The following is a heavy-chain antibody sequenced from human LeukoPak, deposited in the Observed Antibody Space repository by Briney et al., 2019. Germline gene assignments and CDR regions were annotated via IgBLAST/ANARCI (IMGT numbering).Heavy chain of an antibody. Sequence: PSETLSLTCTVSGSSISSYYWSWIRQPPGKGLEWIGYIYYSGSTNYNPSLKSRVTISVDTSKNQFSLKLSSVTAADTAVYYCATGEEWFDPWGQETLVTVSS. J-gene: IGHJ5*02. V-gene: IGHV4-59*08. D-gene: IGHD7-27*01. CDR2: IYYSGST. CDR1: GSSISSYY. CDR3: ATGEEWFDP.